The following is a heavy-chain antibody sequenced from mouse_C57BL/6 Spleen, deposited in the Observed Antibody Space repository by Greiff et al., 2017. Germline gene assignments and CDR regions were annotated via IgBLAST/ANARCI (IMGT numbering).Heavy chain of an antibody. CDR2: INPYNGDP. V-gene: IGHV1-20*01. CDR3: ARGYYDEEGFDY. J-gene: IGHJ2*01. Sequence: DVQLQESGPELVKPGDSVKISCKASGYSFTGYVMNWVMQSHGKSLEWIGRINPYNGDPFYNQKFKGKATLTVDKSSSTAHLELRRLTSEDSSVDYCARGYYDEEGFDYWGQGTTLTVSS. CDR1: GYSFTGYV. D-gene: IGHD2-4*01.